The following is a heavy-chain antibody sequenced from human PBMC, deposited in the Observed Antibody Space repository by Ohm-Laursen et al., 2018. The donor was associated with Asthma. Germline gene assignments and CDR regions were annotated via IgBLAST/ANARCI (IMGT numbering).Heavy chain of an antibody. CDR2: INPNSGGT. Sequence: GASVKVSCKASGYTFTGYYMHWVRQAPGQGLEWMGRINPNSGGTNYAQKFQGRVTMTRDTSISTAYMELSRLRSDDTAVYYCARDPISIWGSYRYPFDYWGQGTLVTVSS. V-gene: IGHV1-2*06. D-gene: IGHD3-16*02. CDR3: ARDPISIWGSYRYPFDY. J-gene: IGHJ4*02. CDR1: GYTFTGYY.